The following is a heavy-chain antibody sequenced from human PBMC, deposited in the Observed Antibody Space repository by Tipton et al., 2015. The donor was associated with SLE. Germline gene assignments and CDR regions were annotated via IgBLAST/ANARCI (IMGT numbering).Heavy chain of an antibody. J-gene: IGHJ3*02. CDR3: ACRHEDIVATSDAFNI. V-gene: IGHV4-34*01. CDR2: INHSGST. CDR1: GGSFSGYY. D-gene: IGHD5-12*01. Sequence: TLSLTCAVSGGSFSGYYWSWILQPLGKGLAWIGEINHSGSTNYNPSLKSRVTISVDTSKNQFSLKLSSVTAADTAVYYCACRHEDIVATSDAFNIWGQGTMVTVSS.